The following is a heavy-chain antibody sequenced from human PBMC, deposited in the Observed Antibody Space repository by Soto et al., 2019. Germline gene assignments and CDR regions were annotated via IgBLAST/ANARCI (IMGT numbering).Heavy chain of an antibody. Sequence: VASVKVSCKASGYTFTSYDINWVRQATGQGLEGMGWMNPNSGNTGYAQKFQGRVTMTRNTSISTAYMELSSLRSEDTATDFCSRGRATARNPRKTWFDPWGQGTLVTVSS. D-gene: IGHD6-6*01. CDR3: SRGRATARNPRKTWFDP. V-gene: IGHV1-8*01. CDR2: MNPNSGNT. J-gene: IGHJ5*01. CDR1: GYTFTSYD.